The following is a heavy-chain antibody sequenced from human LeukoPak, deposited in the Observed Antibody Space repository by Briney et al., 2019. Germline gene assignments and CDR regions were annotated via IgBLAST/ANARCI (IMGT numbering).Heavy chain of an antibody. CDR2: ISGSGGST. D-gene: IGHD6-19*01. Sequence: GGSLRLSCAASGFTFSSYAMSWVRQAPGKGLEWVSAISGSGGSTYYADSVKGRFTISRDNSKNTLYLQMNSLRAEDTAVYYCAKLSSGWFSKVDAFDIWGQGTMVTVSS. CDR3: AKLSSGWFSKVDAFDI. CDR1: GFTFSSYA. J-gene: IGHJ3*02. V-gene: IGHV3-23*01.